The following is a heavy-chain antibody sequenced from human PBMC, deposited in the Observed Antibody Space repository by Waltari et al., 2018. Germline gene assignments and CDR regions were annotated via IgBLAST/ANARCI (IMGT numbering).Heavy chain of an antibody. D-gene: IGHD5-18*01. Sequence: QVQLQQWGAGLLKPSETLSLTCAVYGGSFSGYYWSWLRQPPGKGLEWIGEINQSGSTNYNPSRRSRVTRSVDTSKNQFSLKLSSVTAADTAVYYCARSPSGYSFALDIWGQGTMVTVSS. CDR1: GGSFSGYY. J-gene: IGHJ3*02. V-gene: IGHV4-34*01. CDR2: INQSGST. CDR3: ARSPSGYSFALDI.